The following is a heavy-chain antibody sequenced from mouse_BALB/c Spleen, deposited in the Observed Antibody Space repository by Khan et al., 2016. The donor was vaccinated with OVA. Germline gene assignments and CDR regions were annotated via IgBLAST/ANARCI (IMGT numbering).Heavy chain of an antibody. D-gene: IGHD1-1*01. CDR3: ARIKKIVATYFDY. J-gene: IGHJ2*01. CDR2: TNPTNGRT. CDR1: GYTFTSYW. V-gene: IGHV1S81*02. Sequence: QVQLQQPGAELVKAGASVKMSCKASGYTFTSYWMHWVKQRLGQGLEWFAETNPTNGRTYYTEKFKSKATLTVDTSSSTAYLLLSGPTFEDSAVYYGARIKKIVATYFDYWGQGTTLTVSS.